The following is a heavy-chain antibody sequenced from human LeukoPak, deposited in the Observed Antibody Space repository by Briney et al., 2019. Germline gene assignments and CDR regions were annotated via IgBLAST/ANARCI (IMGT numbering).Heavy chain of an antibody. Sequence: GASVKVSCKASGGTFISYAISWVRQAPGQGLEWMGGIIPIFGTANYAQKFQGRVTITADESTSTAYMELSSLRSEDTAVYYCARRGTAHYYYYYGMDVWGQGTTVTVSS. CDR2: IIPIFGTA. CDR3: ARRGTAHYYYYYGMDV. CDR1: GGTFISYA. J-gene: IGHJ6*02. V-gene: IGHV1-69*13. D-gene: IGHD1-1*01.